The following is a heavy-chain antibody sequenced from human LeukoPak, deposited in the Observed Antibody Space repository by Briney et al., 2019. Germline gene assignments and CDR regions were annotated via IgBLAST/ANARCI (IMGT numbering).Heavy chain of an antibody. V-gene: IGHV3-53*01. CDR3: ARALGVVADDAFDI. J-gene: IGHJ3*02. D-gene: IGHD2-15*01. CDR1: GFTVSSNY. Sequence: GGSLRLSCAASGFTVSSNYMSWVRQAPGKGLEWVSVIYSGGSTYYADSVKGRFTISRDNSKNTLYLQMNSLRAEDTAVYYCARALGVVADDAFDIWGKGTTVTVSS. CDR2: IYSGGST.